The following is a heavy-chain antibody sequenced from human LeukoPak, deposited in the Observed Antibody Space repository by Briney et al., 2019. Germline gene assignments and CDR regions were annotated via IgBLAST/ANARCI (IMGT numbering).Heavy chain of an antibody. CDR3: AKDLWEWELLFDY. V-gene: IGHV3-30*18. CDR1: GFTFSSYG. J-gene: IGHJ4*02. Sequence: GGSLRLSCAASGFTFSSYGMHWVPQAPGKGLEWVAVISYDGSNKYYADSVKGRFTISRDNSKNTLYLQMNSLRAEDTAVYYCAKDLWEWELLFDYWGQGTLVTVSS. D-gene: IGHD1-26*01. CDR2: ISYDGSNK.